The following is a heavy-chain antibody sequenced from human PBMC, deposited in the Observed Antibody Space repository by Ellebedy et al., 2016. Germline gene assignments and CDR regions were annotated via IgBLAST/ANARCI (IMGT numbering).Heavy chain of an antibody. CDR1: GFTFSSYG. CDR2: ISYDGSNK. Sequence: GESLKISCAASGFTFSSYGMHWVRQAPGKGLEWVAVISYDGSNKYYADSVKGRFTISRDNSKNTLYLQMNSLRVEDTAVYYCAKVGTNLDLLWLPEGAGNYYYYGMDVWGQGTTVTVSS. V-gene: IGHV3-30*18. D-gene: IGHD5-18*01. CDR3: AKVGTNLDLLWLPEGAGNYYYYGMDV. J-gene: IGHJ6*02.